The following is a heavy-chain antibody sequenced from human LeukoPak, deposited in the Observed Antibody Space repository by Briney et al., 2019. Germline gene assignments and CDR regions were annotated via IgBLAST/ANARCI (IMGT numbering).Heavy chain of an antibody. Sequence: SETLSLTCAVYGGSFSGYYWSWIRQPPGKGLGWIGEINHSGSTNYNPSLKSRVTISVDTSKNQFSLKLSSVTAADTAVYYCARGYGEYSGYDYVYYFDYWGQGTLVTVSS. CDR1: GGSFSGYY. CDR3: ARGYGEYSGYDYVYYFDY. D-gene: IGHD5-12*01. CDR2: INHSGST. V-gene: IGHV4-34*01. J-gene: IGHJ4*02.